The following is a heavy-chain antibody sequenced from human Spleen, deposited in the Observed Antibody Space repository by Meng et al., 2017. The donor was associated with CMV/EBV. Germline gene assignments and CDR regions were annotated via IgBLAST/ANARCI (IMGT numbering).Heavy chain of an antibody. CDR2: IYSGDDRT. D-gene: IGHD3-16*01. CDR3: ARGNSHDRGGF. CDR1: GFPFSSFP. J-gene: IGHJ4*02. V-gene: IGHV3-23*01. Sequence: GGSLRLSCAAAGFPFSSFPMSWVRQAPGKGLEWVAGIYSGDDRTYYIDSVKGRFTISRDNAENSLYLQMNSLRAEDTAVYYCARGNSHDRGGFWGQGTLVTVSS.